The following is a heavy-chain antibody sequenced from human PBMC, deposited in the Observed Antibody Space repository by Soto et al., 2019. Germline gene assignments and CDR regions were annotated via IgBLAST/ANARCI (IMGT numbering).Heavy chain of an antibody. CDR2: IYDSGTT. D-gene: IGHD4-17*01. CDR1: GGSISSGGYS. J-gene: IGHJ6*02. Sequence: QLQLQESGSGLVKPSQTLSLTCAVSGGSISSGGYSWTWIRQPPGKGLEWIGYIYDSGTTYYNPSLKSRVTISADRSKSKFFLQLSAVTAADAAVYYCARAPYGDYGYGRDVWGQGTTVTVSS. V-gene: IGHV4-30-2*01. CDR3: ARAPYGDYGYGRDV.